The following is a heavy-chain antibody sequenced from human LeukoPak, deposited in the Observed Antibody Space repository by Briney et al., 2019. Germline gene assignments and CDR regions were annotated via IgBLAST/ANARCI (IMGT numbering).Heavy chain of an antibody. V-gene: IGHV1-46*01. J-gene: IGHJ4*02. D-gene: IGHD3-10*01. CDR2: INHSGGAT. CDR3: ARERPAVTYYSASGSRENDY. Sequence: ASVKVSCKASGYTFTNYYMHWVRQAPGQGLEGMGIINHSGGATSYAQKFQGRVIMTRDTSTRTVYMELSSLRFDDTAVYYCARERPAVTYYSASGSRENDYWGQGTLVTVSS. CDR1: GYTFTNYY.